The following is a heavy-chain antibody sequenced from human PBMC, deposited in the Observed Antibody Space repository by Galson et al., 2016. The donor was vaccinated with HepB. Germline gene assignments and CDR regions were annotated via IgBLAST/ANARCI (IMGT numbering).Heavy chain of an antibody. CDR1: GASISTSGHY. J-gene: IGHJ4*02. CDR2: VSYSGTT. D-gene: IGHD4-11*01. V-gene: IGHV4-39*01. CDR3: ARIFPYTNYVGAFDY. Sequence: ETLSLTCTVSGASISTSGHYGGWIRQPPGKGLEWIVSVSYSGTTYYNPSLKSRITTSVDTSKNQFSLKLRSVTAADTAVYYCARIFPYTNYVGAFDYWGQGALVTVSS.